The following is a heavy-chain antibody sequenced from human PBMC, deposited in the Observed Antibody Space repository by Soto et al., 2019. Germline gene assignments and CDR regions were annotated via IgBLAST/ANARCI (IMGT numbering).Heavy chain of an antibody. D-gene: IGHD5-12*01. CDR2: ISYDGSNK. CDR3: AKDVIMATGASWYFDY. CDR1: GFTFSSYG. Sequence: VQLVESGGGGVEPGRSLRLSCAASGFTFSSYGMHWVRQAPGKGLEWVAVISYDGSNKYYADSVKGRFTISRDNSKNTLYVPMNSLRAQDTAVYYCAKDVIMATGASWYFDYWGQGTLVTVSS. J-gene: IGHJ4*02. V-gene: IGHV3-30*18.